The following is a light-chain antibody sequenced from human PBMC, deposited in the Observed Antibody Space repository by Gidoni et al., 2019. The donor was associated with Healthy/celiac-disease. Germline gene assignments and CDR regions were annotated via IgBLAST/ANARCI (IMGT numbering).Light chain of an antibody. CDR3: QQYNNWPQT. CDR1: QSVSSN. Sequence: ELVMTPSPATLSVSTGERATLSCRASQSVSSNLAWYQQKPGQAPRLLIYGASTRATGIPARFSGSGPGTEFTLTISSLQSEDFAVYYCQQYNNWPQTFGQGTKVEIK. CDR2: GAS. V-gene: IGKV3-15*01. J-gene: IGKJ1*01.